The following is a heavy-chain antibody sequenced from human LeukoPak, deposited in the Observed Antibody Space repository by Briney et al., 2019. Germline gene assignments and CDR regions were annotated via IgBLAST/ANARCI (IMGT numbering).Heavy chain of an antibody. CDR3: GSGDYYDSSGYS. CDR2: INHSGST. J-gene: IGHJ4*02. CDR1: GGSFSGYY. V-gene: IGHV4-34*01. D-gene: IGHD3-22*01. Sequence: PSETLSLTCAVYGGSFSGYYWSWIRQPPGKGLEWIGEINHSGSTNYNPSLKSRVTISVDTSKNQFSLKLSSVTAADTAVYYCGSGDYYDSSGYSWGQGTLVTVSS.